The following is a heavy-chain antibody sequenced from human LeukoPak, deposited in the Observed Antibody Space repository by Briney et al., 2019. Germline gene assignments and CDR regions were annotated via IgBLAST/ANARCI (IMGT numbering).Heavy chain of an antibody. CDR2: IIPILGIA. J-gene: IGHJ4*02. V-gene: IGHV1-69*04. D-gene: IGHD3-9*01. CDR3: AGGRAGYGDYIDY. CDR1: GGTFSSYA. Sequence: GASVKVSCKASGGTFSSYAIGWVRQAPGQGLEWMGRIIPILGIANYAQKFQGRVTITADKSTSTAYMELSSLRSEDTAVYYCAGGRAGYGDYIDYWGQGTLVTVSS.